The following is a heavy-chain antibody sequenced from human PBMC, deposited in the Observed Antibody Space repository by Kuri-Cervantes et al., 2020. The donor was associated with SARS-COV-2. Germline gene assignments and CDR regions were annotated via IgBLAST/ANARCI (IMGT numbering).Heavy chain of an antibody. J-gene: IGHJ5*02. D-gene: IGHD3-10*01. V-gene: IGHV4-4*07. CDR2: IYTSGST. Sequence: SETLSLTCTVSGGSISSYYWSWIRQPAGKGLEWIGRIYTSGSTNYNPSLKSRVTMSVDTSKNQFSLKLSSVTAADTAVYYCARMYYYGSGSSDNWFDPWGQGTLVTVSS. CDR1: GGSISSYY. CDR3: ARMYYYGSGSSDNWFDP.